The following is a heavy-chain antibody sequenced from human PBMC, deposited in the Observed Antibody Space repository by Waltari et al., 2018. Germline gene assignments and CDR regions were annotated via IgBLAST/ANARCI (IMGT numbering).Heavy chain of an antibody. CDR2: INWNSDSI. CDR1: GFTFDDYA. CDR3: LKKNDEVYDRNGLVYDAFDV. D-gene: IGHD3-22*01. Sequence: GGLVHPGRSLRLSCAASGFTFDDYAMHWVRQAPGKGLEWVAGINWNSDSIGYGDSVKGRFTISRDNARNSLYLQMNSLTTEDTAVHYCLKKNDEVYDRNGLVYDAFDVWGQGTMVTVST. J-gene: IGHJ3*01. V-gene: IGHV3-9*01.